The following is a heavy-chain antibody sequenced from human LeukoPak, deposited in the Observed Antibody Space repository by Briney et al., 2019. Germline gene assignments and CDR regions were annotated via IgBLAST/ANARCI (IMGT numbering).Heavy chain of an antibody. CDR3: ARGSSSRNKWFDP. Sequence: PSETLSLTRTVSGGSISSYYWSWIRQPPGKGLEWIGYIYYSGSTNYNPSLKSRVTISVDTSKNQFSLKLSSVTAADTAVYYCARGSSSRNKWFDPWDQGTLVTVSS. D-gene: IGHD6-13*01. CDR1: GGSISSYY. J-gene: IGHJ5*02. V-gene: IGHV4-59*01. CDR2: IYYSGST.